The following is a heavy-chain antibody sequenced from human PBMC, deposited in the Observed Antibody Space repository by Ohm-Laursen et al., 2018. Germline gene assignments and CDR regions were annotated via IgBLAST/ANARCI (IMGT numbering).Heavy chain of an antibody. CDR1: LSGFTFSSYA. CDR2: IHSGGNT. V-gene: IGHV3-23*03. CDR3: ATAGPYSGDDY. Sequence: SLRLSCAASLSGFTFSSYAMSWVRQAPGKGLEWVSVIHSGGNTYYVDSVKGRFTISRDNSKNTLYLQMNSLRDEDTAVYYCATAGPYSGDDYWGQGTLVNVSS. J-gene: IGHJ4*02. D-gene: IGHD6-25*01.